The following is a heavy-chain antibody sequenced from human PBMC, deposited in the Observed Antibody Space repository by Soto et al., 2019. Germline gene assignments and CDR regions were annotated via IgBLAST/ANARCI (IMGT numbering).Heavy chain of an antibody. V-gene: IGHV4-59*01. J-gene: IGHJ6*02. CDR2: ISYSGST. CDR1: GGSISSSY. Sequence: LSLTCSVSGGSISSSYWSWVRQPPEKGLEWIGYISYSGSTTYNPSLKSRITLSVDTSKNQFSLRVSSVTAADTAVYYCARGHRAMEYYYYYGMDVWGQGTTVTVSS. CDR3: ARGHRAMEYYYYYGMDV. D-gene: IGHD5-18*01.